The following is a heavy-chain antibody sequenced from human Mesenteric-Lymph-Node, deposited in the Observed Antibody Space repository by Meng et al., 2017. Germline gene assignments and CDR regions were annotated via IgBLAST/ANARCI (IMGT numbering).Heavy chain of an antibody. D-gene: IGHD1-26*01. J-gene: IGHJ4*02. Sequence: QVQLQQPGPGLVKHSQTPSLTCAISGDSVSSKSDAWSWIRQSPSRGLEWLGRTYYRSKWYNDYAVSVKSRISINPDTSKNQFSLRLNSVTPEDTAVYYCASTENHFWGQGTLVTVSS. CDR1: GDSVSSKSDA. CDR2: TYYRSKWYN. V-gene: IGHV6-1*01. CDR3: ASTENHF.